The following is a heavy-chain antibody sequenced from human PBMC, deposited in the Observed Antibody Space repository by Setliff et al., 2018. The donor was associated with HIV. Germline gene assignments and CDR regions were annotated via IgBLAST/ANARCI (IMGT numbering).Heavy chain of an antibody. Sequence: NPSETLSLTCTVSDGSISNYYWNWIRQPAGKGLEWIGRIFTSGTTNYNPSLRSRVTISVDTSKNQFSLRLSSVTAADTAVYYCAREGFYNSYYYYMDVWGIGATVTVSS. CDR2: IFTSGTT. CDR3: AREGFYNSYYYYMDV. D-gene: IGHD2-2*02. CDR1: DGSISNYY. J-gene: IGHJ6*03. V-gene: IGHV4-4*07.